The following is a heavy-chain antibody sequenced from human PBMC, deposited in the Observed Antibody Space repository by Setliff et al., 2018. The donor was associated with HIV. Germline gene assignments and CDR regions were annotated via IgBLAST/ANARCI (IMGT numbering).Heavy chain of an antibody. D-gene: IGHD3-10*01. CDR3: ARGGFMVGGAFDI. Sequence: ASVKVSCKASGYTFTSYDIKWARQATGQGLEWMGWMNPNSGSTGYAQKFQGGVTMTRNTSISTAYTELSSLRSEDTAVYYCARGGFMVGGAFDIWGQGTMVTVS. J-gene: IGHJ3*02. CDR1: GYTFTSYD. CDR2: MNPNSGST. V-gene: IGHV1-8*02.